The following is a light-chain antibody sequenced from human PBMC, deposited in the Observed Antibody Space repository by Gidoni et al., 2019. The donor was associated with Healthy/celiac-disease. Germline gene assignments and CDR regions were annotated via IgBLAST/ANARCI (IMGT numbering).Light chain of an antibody. V-gene: IGKV1-33*01. CDR3: KQDDNIPRT. CDR1: KYISNY. Sequence: IQMIQSPSSLSASVVYRSTIICQASKYISNYLNWYQQNPGKATKLLIYDASNLETGVPARFSGSGSGTDFTFKISSVQPEDIATYYCKQDDNIPRTFGGGTKVEIK. CDR2: DAS. J-gene: IGKJ4*02.